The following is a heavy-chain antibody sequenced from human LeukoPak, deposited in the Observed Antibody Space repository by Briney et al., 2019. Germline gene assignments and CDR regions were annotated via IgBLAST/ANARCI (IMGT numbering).Heavy chain of an antibody. J-gene: IGHJ5*02. D-gene: IGHD6-13*01. CDR1: GFTFSSYS. CDR3: ARTIAAAKYNWFDP. Sequence: PGGSLRLSCAASGFTFSSYSMNWVRQAPGKGLEWVSYISSSSSTIYYADSVKSRFTISRDNAKNSLYLQMNSLRAEDTAVYYCARTIAAAKYNWFDPWGQGTLVTVSS. CDR2: ISSSSSTI. V-gene: IGHV3-48*04.